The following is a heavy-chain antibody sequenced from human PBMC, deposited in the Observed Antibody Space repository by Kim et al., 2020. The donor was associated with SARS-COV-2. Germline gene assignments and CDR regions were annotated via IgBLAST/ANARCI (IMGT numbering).Heavy chain of an antibody. D-gene: IGHD2-2*01. Sequence: SETLSLTCAVYGGSFSDYYWSWIRQPPGKGLEWIGEINHSGSTNYNPSLKSRVTISVDTSKNQFSLKLSSVTAADTAVYYCARGNIVVVPALYYMDVWGKGTTVTVSS. V-gene: IGHV4-34*01. CDR2: INHSGST. CDR3: ARGNIVVVPALYYMDV. CDR1: GGSFSDYY. J-gene: IGHJ6*03.